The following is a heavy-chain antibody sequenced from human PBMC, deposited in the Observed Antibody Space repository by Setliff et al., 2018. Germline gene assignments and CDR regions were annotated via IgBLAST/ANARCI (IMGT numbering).Heavy chain of an antibody. J-gene: IGHJ3*02. V-gene: IGHV4-31*03. CDR2: IYYSGST. CDR1: GGSISGGGYY. CDR3: ARSGYYSIDAFDI. Sequence: SETLSLTCTVSGGSISGGGYYWSWIRQHPRKGLEWIGYIYYSGSTNYTPSLKSRVTLSVDASRNHFSLKLNSVAAADTAVYYCARSGYYSIDAFDIWGQGTMVTVSS. D-gene: IGHD3-22*01.